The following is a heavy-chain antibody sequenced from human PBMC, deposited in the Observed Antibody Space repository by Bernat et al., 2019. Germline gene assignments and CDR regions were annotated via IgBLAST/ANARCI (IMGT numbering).Heavy chain of an antibody. CDR1: GFSLSTRGVG. Sequence: QITLKESGPTVVKPTQTLTLTCTFSGFSLSTRGVGVGWIRQPPGKALEWLALIYWDDDNRYSPSLKSRLTITKDTSKNQVVLTMTNMDPVDTATYYCAHNAQGGYPDYWGQGTLVTVSS. CDR2: IYWDDDN. J-gene: IGHJ4*02. CDR3: AHNAQGGYPDY. D-gene: IGHD5-12*01. V-gene: IGHV2-5*02.